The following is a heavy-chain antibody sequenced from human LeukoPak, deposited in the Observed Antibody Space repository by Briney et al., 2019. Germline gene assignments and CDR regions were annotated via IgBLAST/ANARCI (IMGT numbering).Heavy chain of an antibody. CDR2: VYYSGST. CDR1: GDSISTYY. D-gene: IGHD3-22*01. CDR3: ARGTMMVGP. V-gene: IGHV4-59*01. Sequence: SETLSLTCTVSGDSISTYYWSWIRQPPGKGLEWIGYVYYSGSTNYNPSLKSRVTISVDTSKNQFSLKLRSVTAADTAVYYCARGTMMVGPWGQGTLVTVSS. J-gene: IGHJ5*02.